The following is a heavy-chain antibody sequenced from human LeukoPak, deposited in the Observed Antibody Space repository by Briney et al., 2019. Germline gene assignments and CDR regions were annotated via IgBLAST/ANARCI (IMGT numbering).Heavy chain of an antibody. J-gene: IGHJ6*02. CDR2: ISSSSSYI. CDR3: ARDKTGTTGDVYYYGMDV. V-gene: IGHV3-21*01. CDR1: GFTFSSYS. Sequence: PGGSLRLSWAASGFTFSSYSMNWVRQAPGKGLEWVSSISSSSSYIYYADSVKGRFTISRDNAKNSLYLQMNSLRAEDTAVYYCARDKTGTTGDVYYYGMDVWGQGTTVTVSS. D-gene: IGHD1-7*01.